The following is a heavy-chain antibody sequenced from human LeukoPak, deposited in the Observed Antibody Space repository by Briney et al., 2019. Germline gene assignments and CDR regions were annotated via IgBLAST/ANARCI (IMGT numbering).Heavy chain of an antibody. CDR3: ARHPGKTRPGIAVSAVRGYYFDY. D-gene: IGHD6-19*01. V-gene: IGHV1-69*01. CDR2: IIPIFGTA. CDR1: GGTFSSYA. J-gene: IGHJ4*02. Sequence: SVKISCKASGGTFSSYAISWVRQAPGQGLEWMGGIIPIFGTANYAQKFQGRVTITADESTSTAYMELSSLRSEDTAGYYCARHPGKTRPGIAVSAVRGYYFDYWGQGTLVTVSS.